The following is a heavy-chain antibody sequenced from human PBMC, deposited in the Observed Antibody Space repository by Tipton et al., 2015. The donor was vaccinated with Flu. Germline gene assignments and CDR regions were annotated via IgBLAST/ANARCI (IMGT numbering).Heavy chain of an antibody. Sequence: TLSLTCTVSGGSISTSGYYWGWIRQPPGKGLEWIVSIRYGGSSYYTPSPKSRVTISLDMSKDQFSLKLASVTAADTAVYYCARVWSSFVATASLDYWGRGTLVTVSS. J-gene: IGHJ4*02. V-gene: IGHV4-39*07. D-gene: IGHD1-1*01. CDR3: ARVWSSFVATASLDY. CDR2: IRYGGSS. CDR1: GGSISTSGYY.